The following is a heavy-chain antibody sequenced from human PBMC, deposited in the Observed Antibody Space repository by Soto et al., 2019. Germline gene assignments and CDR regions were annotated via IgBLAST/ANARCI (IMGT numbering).Heavy chain of an antibody. CDR1: GFTFDDYT. CDR2: ISWDGGST. CDR3: AKDHSRYDSSAYIAH. V-gene: IGHV3-43*01. D-gene: IGHD3-22*01. J-gene: IGHJ5*02. Sequence: GSLRLSCAASGFTFDDYTMHWVRQTPGKGLEWVSLISWDGGSTYYADFVKGRFTISRDNSKNSLTLQMNSLRNEDTALYYCAKDHSRYDSSAYIAHWGQGTLVTVSS.